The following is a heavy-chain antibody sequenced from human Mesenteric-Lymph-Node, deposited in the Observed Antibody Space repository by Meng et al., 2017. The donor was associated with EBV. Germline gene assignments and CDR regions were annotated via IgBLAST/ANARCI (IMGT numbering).Heavy chain of an antibody. V-gene: IGHV4-4*02. CDR1: GGSISSNNW. D-gene: IGHD3-22*01. Sequence: QGHWLGAGPWLVKPSGTLALPCTVSGGSISSNNWWTWVRQPPGKGLEWIGEIFHTGSTNYNPSLKSRVTMSVDKSKTQFSLTLNSVIAADTAVYYCASHSTYSTSGYLFLQYWGQGTLVTVSS. CDR3: ASHSTYSTSGYLFLQY. CDR2: IFHTGST. J-gene: IGHJ1*01.